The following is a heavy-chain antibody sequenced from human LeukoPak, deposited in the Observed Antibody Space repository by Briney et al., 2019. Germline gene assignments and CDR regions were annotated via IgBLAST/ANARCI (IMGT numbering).Heavy chain of an antibody. Sequence: GRSLRLSCAASGFTFNNYGMHWVRQAPGKGLEWLAVIWSDGSNTYYADSVKGRFTISRDNSKDTLYLQMSSLSAEDTAVYYCARDRKELLRPSFVDYWGQGTLVTVSS. V-gene: IGHV3-33*01. CDR1: GFTFNNYG. CDR2: IWSDGSNT. CDR3: ARDRKELLRPSFVDY. D-gene: IGHD1-7*01. J-gene: IGHJ4*02.